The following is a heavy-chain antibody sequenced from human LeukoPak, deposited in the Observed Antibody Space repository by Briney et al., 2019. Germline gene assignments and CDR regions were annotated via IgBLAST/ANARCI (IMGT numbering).Heavy chain of an antibody. Sequence: SETLSLTCTVSGGSISSYYWSWIRQPPGKGLEWIGYIYYSGSTNYNPSLKSRVTISVDTSKNQFSLKLSSVTAADTAVYYCARSPSDIWAGYYYYYMDVWGKGTTVTVSS. D-gene: IGHD2-21*01. J-gene: IGHJ6*03. CDR3: ARSPSDIWAGYYYYYMDV. V-gene: IGHV4-59*01. CDR2: IYYSGST. CDR1: GGSISSYY.